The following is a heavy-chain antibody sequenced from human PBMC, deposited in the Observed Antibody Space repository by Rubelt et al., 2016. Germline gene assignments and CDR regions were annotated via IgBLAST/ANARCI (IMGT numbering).Heavy chain of an antibody. Sequence: QVQLQESGPGLVKPSETLSLTCTVSGGSISTYYWSWIRQPPGKGLEWIGSIHYSGSTKYKPSLKSRVTISVDTSKNHFSLRRNAGTAADTALYYCARGVAGYWYFDLWGRGTLVTVSS. V-gene: IGHV4-59*01. CDR2: IHYSGST. D-gene: IGHD6-19*01. CDR1: GGSISTYY. J-gene: IGHJ2*01. CDR3: ARGVAGYWYFDL.